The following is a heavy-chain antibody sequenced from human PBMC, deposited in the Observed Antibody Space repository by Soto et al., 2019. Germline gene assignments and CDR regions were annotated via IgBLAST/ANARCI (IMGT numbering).Heavy chain of an antibody. CDR1: GFTFSSYS. J-gene: IGHJ3*02. Sequence: EVQLLESGGGLVSPGGSLRLSCATSGFTFSSYSMDWVRQAPGKGLEWVSSINPTSRYVFYADSVRGRFTISRDYAENSLHLQMNGLRGEDTAVYYCARHETRLTGDGFDIWGRGTWVTVSS. V-gene: IGHV3-21*01. CDR2: INPTSRYV. CDR3: ARHETRLTGDGFDI. D-gene: IGHD3-9*01.